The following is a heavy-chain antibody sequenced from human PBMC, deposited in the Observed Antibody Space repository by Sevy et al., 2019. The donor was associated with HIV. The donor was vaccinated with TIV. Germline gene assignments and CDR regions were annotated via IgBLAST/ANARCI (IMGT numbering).Heavy chain of an antibody. J-gene: IGHJ3*02. CDR1: GYTFTGYY. Sequence: ASVKVSCKASGYTFTGYYMHWVRQAPGQGLEWMGWINPNSGGTNYAQKFQGRVTMTRETSISTAYMELSRLRSDDTAEYYCASFYKPNYYDSSGYQKGHDAFDIWGQGTMVTVSS. D-gene: IGHD3-22*01. V-gene: IGHV1-2*02. CDR2: INPNSGGT. CDR3: ASFYKPNYYDSSGYQKGHDAFDI.